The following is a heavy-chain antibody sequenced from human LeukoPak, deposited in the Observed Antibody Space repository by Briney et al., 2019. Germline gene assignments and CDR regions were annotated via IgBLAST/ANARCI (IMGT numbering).Heavy chain of an antibody. CDR3: ARQVIDDFESSGNYYVDY. V-gene: IGHV4-39*01. D-gene: IGHD3-22*01. CDR1: GGSISSSSYY. J-gene: IGHJ4*02. Sequence: SETLFLTCTVSGGSISSSSYYWGWIRQPPGKGLEWIGSFYYSGSTYYTYYNPSLKSRVTISVDTSKNQFSLKLRSVTAADTAVYYCARQVIDDFESSGNYYVDYWGQGTLVTVSS. CDR2: FYYSGSTYYT.